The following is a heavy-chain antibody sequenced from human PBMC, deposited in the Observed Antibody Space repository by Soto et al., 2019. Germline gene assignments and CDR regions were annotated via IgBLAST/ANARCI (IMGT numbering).Heavy chain of an antibody. Sequence: EVQLVESGGGLVHPGRSLRLSCAASEFTFDDYAMHWVRQAPGKGLEWVACISWSSVYTGYADSVKGRFTISRDNAKNSLYLEMNSLRPEDTALYYCVKDKSLGGEASTYYFDFWGQGTLVTVSS. J-gene: IGHJ4*02. CDR3: VKDKSLGGEASTYYFDF. D-gene: IGHD2-21*01. V-gene: IGHV3-9*01. CDR2: ISWSSVYT. CDR1: EFTFDDYA.